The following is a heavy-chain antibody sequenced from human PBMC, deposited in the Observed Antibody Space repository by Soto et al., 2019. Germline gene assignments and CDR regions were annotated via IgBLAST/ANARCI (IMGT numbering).Heavy chain of an antibody. Sequence: PGGSLRLSCAASGFTFSSFGMHWVRQAPGKGLEWVAVISYDGNHKFCADSVKGRFTISRDNSKNTLYLQMNSLRAEDTAVYYCAKVPATEDFYGMDVWGQGTTVTVS. J-gene: IGHJ6*02. CDR3: AKVPATEDFYGMDV. CDR2: ISYDGNHK. CDR1: GFTFSSFG. V-gene: IGHV3-30*18.